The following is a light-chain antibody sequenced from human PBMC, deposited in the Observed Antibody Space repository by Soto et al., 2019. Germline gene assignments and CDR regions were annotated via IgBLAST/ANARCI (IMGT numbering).Light chain of an antibody. CDR2: EVT. J-gene: IGLJ1*01. CDR3: SSFAKSNNFV. V-gene: IGLV2-8*01. CDR1: SSDVGAYDF. Sequence: QSVLTQPPSPSRSPGQSVAISCPGTSSDVGAYDFVSWYQQHPGEAPKLMIYEVTKRPSGVPDPFSGSKSGNTASLTVSGLQTEDEADYYCSSFAKSNNFVFGTGTKVTVL.